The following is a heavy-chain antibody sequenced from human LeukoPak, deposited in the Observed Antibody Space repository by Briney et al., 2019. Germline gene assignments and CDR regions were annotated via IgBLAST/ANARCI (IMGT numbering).Heavy chain of an antibody. CDR1: GGSVSSGSYY. CDR3: ARGSRGYSYG. CDR2: IYYNAST. Sequence: PSETLSLTCTVSGGSVSSGSYYWSWIRQPPGKGLEWIGYIYYNASTNYNPSLKSRVTISVDTSNNQFSLKLSSVTAADTAVYYCARGSRGYSYGWGQGTLATVSS. V-gene: IGHV4-61*01. J-gene: IGHJ4*02. D-gene: IGHD5-18*01.